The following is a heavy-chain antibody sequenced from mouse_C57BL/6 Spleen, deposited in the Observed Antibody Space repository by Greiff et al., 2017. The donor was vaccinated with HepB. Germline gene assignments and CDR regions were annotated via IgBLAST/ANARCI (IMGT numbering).Heavy chain of an antibody. Sequence: EVQRVESGGGLVQPGGSLKLSCAASGFTFSDYYMYWVRQTPEKRLEWVAYISNGGGSTYYPDTVKGRFTISRDNAKNTLYLQMSRLKSEDTAMYYCARQYYYGSSLYAMDYGGQGTSVTVSS. V-gene: IGHV5-12*01. CDR3: ARQYYYGSSLYAMDY. J-gene: IGHJ4*01. CDR2: ISNGGGST. CDR1: GFTFSDYY. D-gene: IGHD1-1*01.